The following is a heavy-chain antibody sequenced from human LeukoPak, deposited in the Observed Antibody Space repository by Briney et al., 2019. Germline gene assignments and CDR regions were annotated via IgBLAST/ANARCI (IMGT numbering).Heavy chain of an antibody. V-gene: IGHV4-4*02. D-gene: IGHD3-22*01. J-gene: IGHJ4*02. Sequence: SETLSLTCAISGGSINSNNWWSWVRQPPGKGLEWIGEINHSGSTNYNPSLRSRVTISVDTSKNQFSLKLSSVTAADTAVYYCARGNPYYYDSSGYYFKFDYWGQGTLVTVSS. CDR1: GGSINSNNW. CDR2: INHSGST. CDR3: ARGNPYYYDSSGYYFKFDY.